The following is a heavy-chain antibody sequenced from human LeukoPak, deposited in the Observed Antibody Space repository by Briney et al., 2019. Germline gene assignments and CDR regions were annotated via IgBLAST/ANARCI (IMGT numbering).Heavy chain of an antibody. CDR3: ARVPGIAVAGYYYYYYGMGV. V-gene: IGHV1-69*13. CDR2: TIPIFGTA. J-gene: IGHJ6*02. CDR1: GGTFSSYA. Sequence: SVKVSCKASGGTFSSYAISWVRQAPGQGLEWMGGTIPIFGTANYAQKFQGRVTITADESTSTAYMELSSLRSEDTAVYYCARVPGIAVAGYYYYYYGMGVWGQGTTVTVSS. D-gene: IGHD6-19*01.